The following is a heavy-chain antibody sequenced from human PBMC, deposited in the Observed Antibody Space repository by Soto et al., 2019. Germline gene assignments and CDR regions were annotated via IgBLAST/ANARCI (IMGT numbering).Heavy chain of an antibody. Sequence: GGSLRLSCAASGFTFSSYAMSWVRQAPGKGLEWVSAISGSGGSTYYADSVKGRFTISRDNSKNTLYLQMNSLRAEDTAVYYCAKDRDEYVWGSYRQRSLEYWGQGTLVTVSS. D-gene: IGHD3-16*02. J-gene: IGHJ4*02. CDR3: AKDRDEYVWGSYRQRSLEY. CDR2: ISGSGGST. CDR1: GFTFSSYA. V-gene: IGHV3-23*01.